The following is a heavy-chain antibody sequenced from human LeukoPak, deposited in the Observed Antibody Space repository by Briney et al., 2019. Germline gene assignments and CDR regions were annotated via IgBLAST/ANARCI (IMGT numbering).Heavy chain of an antibody. Sequence: PGGSLRLSCADSGFTFSNYPMNWVRQAPGKGLEWVSYIGSGGSPIYYADSVRGRFSISRDNAKNSLYLQMSSLRAEDTAVYYCARDSRLKWTEYYFDFWGQGTLVTVSS. J-gene: IGHJ4*02. V-gene: IGHV3-48*03. CDR1: GFTFSNYP. CDR3: ARDSRLKWTEYYFDF. D-gene: IGHD3/OR15-3a*01. CDR2: IGSGGSPI.